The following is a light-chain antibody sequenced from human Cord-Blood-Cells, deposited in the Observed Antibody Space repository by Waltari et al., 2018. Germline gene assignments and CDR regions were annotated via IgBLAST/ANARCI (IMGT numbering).Light chain of an antibody. J-gene: IGLJ2*01. CDR3: QSYDSSLSGVV. CDR1: SSHTGAGYD. CDR2: GNS. Sequence: QSVLTQPPSVSGAPGQRVIISCTGSSSHTGAGYDVHWYQQLPGTAPKLLIYGNSNRPSGVPDRFSGSKSGTSASLATTGLQAEDEADYYCQSYDSSLSGVVFGGGTKLTVL. V-gene: IGLV1-40*01.